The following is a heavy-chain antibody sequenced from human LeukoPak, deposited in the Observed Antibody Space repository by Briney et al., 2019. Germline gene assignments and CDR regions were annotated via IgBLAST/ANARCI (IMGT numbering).Heavy chain of an antibody. J-gene: IGHJ5*02. D-gene: IGHD3-22*01. Sequence: SVKVSCKASGGTFSSYAISWVRQAPGQGLEWMGGIIPIFGTANYAQKFQGRVTITADESTSTAYMELSSLRSGDTAVYYCASVEYDSSGYYSLDNWFDPWGQGTLVTVSS. V-gene: IGHV1-69*13. CDR3: ASVEYDSSGYYSLDNWFDP. CDR2: IIPIFGTA. CDR1: GGTFSSYA.